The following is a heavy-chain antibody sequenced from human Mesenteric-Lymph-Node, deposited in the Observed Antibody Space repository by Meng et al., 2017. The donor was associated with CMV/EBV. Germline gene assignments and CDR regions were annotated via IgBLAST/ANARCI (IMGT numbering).Heavy chain of an antibody. D-gene: IGHD3-16*01. Sequence: GESLKISCVASTFTFNDHDMNWVRQAPGKGLEWVSGLNWNGGSTGSADCVKGRFTISRDNAKNSLYLQMNSLRAEDTALYYCAKDVRSGVGPSFFDYWGQGTLVTVSS. CDR3: AKDVRSGVGPSFFDY. V-gene: IGHV3-20*04. CDR2: LNWNGGST. CDR1: TFTFNDHD. J-gene: IGHJ4*02.